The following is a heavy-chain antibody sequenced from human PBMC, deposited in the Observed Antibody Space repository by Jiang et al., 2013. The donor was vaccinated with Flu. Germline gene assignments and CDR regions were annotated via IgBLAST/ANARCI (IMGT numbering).Heavy chain of an antibody. Sequence: RLLKPSETLSLTCTVSGGSISSYYWSWIRQPPGKGLEWIGYIYYSGSTNYNPSLKSRVTISVDTSKNQFSLKLSSVTAADTAVYYCARADPYYYDSSGYHNWFDPWGQGTLVTVSS. CDR3: ARADPYYYDSSGYHNWFDP. CDR1: GGSISSYY. CDR2: IYYSGST. J-gene: IGHJ5*02. D-gene: IGHD3-22*01. V-gene: IGHV4-59*13.